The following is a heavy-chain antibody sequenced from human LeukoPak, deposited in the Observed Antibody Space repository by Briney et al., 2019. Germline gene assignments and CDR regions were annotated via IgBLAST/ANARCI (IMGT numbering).Heavy chain of an antibody. J-gene: IGHJ4*02. CDR3: ARLTRRLAQQLAFDY. V-gene: IGHV3-9*03. CDR2: INWDSGAK. Sequence: HPGRSLRLSCVGSGIIFDQYAMHWVRQAPGKGLEWVAGINWDSGAKGHADSVKGRFTISRDNAKNSLYLEMNSLRAEDMALYYCARLTRRLAQQLAFDYWGQGTLVTVSS. CDR1: GIIFDQYA. D-gene: IGHD6-13*01.